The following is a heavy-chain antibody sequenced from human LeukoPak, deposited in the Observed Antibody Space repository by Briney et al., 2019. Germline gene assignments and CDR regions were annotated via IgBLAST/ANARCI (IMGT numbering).Heavy chain of an antibody. CDR1: GFTFSSYA. J-gene: IGHJ4*02. CDR2: ISGSGGST. Sequence: GGSLRLSCAASGFTFSSYAMSWVRQAPGKWLEWVSAISGSGGSTYYADSVKGRFTISRDNSKNTLYLQMNSLRAEDTAVYYCAGSYYEGFDYWGQGTLVTVSS. V-gene: IGHV3-23*01. D-gene: IGHD1-26*01. CDR3: AGSYYEGFDY.